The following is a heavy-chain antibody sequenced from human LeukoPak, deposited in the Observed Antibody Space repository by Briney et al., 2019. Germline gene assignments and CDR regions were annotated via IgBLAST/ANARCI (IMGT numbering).Heavy chain of an antibody. CDR3: ARGFGYSSGWYEGDNWFDP. CDR2: IYYSGST. Sequence: SETLSLTCTVSGGSISSGDYYWGWIRQPPGKGLEWIGYIYYSGSTYYNPSLKSRVTISVDTSKNQFSLKLSSVTAADTAVYYCARGFGYSSGWYEGDNWFDPWGQGTLVTVSS. D-gene: IGHD6-19*01. V-gene: IGHV4-30-4*01. J-gene: IGHJ5*02. CDR1: GGSISSGDYY.